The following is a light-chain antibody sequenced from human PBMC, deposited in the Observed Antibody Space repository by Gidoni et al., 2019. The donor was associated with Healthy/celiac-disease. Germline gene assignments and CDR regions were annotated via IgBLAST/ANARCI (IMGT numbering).Light chain of an antibody. CDR2: QDS. J-gene: IGLJ3*02. Sequence: SYELTQPPSVSVSPGQTASITCSGDKLGDKYACWYQQKPGQSPVLVIYQDSKRPSGIPERFSGSNSGNTAPLTISGTQAMDEADYYCQAWDSSTRVFGGGTKLTVL. CDR3: QAWDSSTRV. V-gene: IGLV3-1*01. CDR1: KLGDKY.